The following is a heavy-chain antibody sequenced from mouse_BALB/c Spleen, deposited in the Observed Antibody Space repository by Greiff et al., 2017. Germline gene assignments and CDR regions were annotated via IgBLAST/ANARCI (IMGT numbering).Heavy chain of an antibody. CDR2: IDPANGNT. CDR3: ALTTATGGFAY. D-gene: IGHD1-2*01. CDR1: GFNIKDTY. V-gene: IGHV14-3*02. Sequence: VQLKESGAELVKPGASVKLSCTASGFNIKDTYMHWVKQRPEQGLEWIGRIDPANGNTKYDPKFQGKATITADTSSNTAYLQLSSLTSEDTAVYYCALTTATGGFAYWGQGTLVTVSA. J-gene: IGHJ3*01.